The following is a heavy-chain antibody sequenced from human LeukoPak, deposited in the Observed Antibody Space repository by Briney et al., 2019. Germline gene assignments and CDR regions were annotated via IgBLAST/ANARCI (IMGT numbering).Heavy chain of an antibody. Sequence: SETLSLTCTVSGGSISSYYWSWIRQPAGKGLEWIGCIYYSGSTNYNPSLKSRVTISVDTSKNQFSLKLNSVTAADTAVYYCARDPRGGTSRDNWFDPWGQGTLVTVSS. CDR2: IYYSGST. CDR3: ARDPRGGTSRDNWFDP. D-gene: IGHD1-1*01. J-gene: IGHJ5*02. CDR1: GGSISSYY. V-gene: IGHV4-59*01.